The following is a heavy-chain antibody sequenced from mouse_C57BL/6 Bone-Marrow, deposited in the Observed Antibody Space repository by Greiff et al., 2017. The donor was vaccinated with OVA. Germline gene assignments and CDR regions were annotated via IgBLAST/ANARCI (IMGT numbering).Heavy chain of an antibody. D-gene: IGHD4-1*01. CDR3: ARHGDWVDY. CDR2: ISSGGSYT. V-gene: IGHV5-6*01. Sequence: EVQVVESGGDLVKPGGSLKLSCAASGFTFSSYGMSWVRQTPDKRLEWVATISSGGSYTYYPDSVKGRFTISRDNAKNTLYLQMSSLKSEDTAMYYCARHGDWVDYWGQGTTLTVSS. J-gene: IGHJ2*01. CDR1: GFTFSSYG.